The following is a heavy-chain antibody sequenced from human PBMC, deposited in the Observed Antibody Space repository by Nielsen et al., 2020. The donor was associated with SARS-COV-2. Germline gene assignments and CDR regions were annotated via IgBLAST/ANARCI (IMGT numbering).Heavy chain of an antibody. CDR2: ISAYNGNT. D-gene: IGHD4-17*01. V-gene: IGHV1-18*04. CDR3: ARGDSTVTTYYFDY. CDR1: GYTFTHNG. J-gene: IGHJ4*02. Sequence: ASVKVSCKASGYTFTHNGISWVRQAPGQGLEWMGWISAYNGNTNYAQKLQGRVTMTTDTSTSTAYMELRSLRSDDTAVYYCARGDSTVTTYYFDYWGQGTLVTVSS.